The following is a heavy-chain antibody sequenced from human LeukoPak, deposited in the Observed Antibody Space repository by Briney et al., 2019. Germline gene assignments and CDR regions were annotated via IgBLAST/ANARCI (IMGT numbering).Heavy chain of an antibody. CDR2: IYYSGDT. D-gene: IGHD1-1*01. CDR3: ARARPGNDGGNFDY. V-gene: IGHV4-59*01. J-gene: IGHJ4*02. Sequence: SETLSLTCTVSGGSIRSYYWSWSRQPPGKGLEWIGFIYYSGDTYYNPSLKSRITISVDTSKNQFSLKLSSVTAADTAVYYCARARPGNDGGNFDYWGQGTLVTVSS. CDR1: GGSIRSYY.